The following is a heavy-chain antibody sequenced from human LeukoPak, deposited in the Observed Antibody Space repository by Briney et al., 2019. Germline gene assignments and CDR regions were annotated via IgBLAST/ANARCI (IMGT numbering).Heavy chain of an antibody. J-gene: IGHJ4*02. V-gene: IGHV4-39*07. D-gene: IGHD1-26*01. CDR1: GGSISSSSYY. CDR3: ASEHYYGADY. Sequence: SETLSLTCTVSGGSISSSSYYWGWIRQPPGKGLEWIGSIYYSGSTYYNPSLKSRVTISVDTSKNQFSLKLSSVTAADTAVYYCASEHYYGADYWGQGTLVTVSS. CDR2: IYYSGST.